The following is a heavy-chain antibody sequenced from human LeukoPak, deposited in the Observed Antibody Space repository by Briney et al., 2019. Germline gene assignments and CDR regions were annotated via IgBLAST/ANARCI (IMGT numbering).Heavy chain of an antibody. CDR1: GGSISSYY. CDR3: ASYYYDSSGYNGLFDP. V-gene: IGHV4-59*01. CDR2: IYYSGST. D-gene: IGHD3-22*01. J-gene: IGHJ5*02. Sequence: SETLSLTCTVSGGSISSYYWSWIRQPPGKGLEWIGYIYYSGSTNYNPSLKSRVTISVDTSKNQFSLKLSSVTAADTAVYYGASYYYDSSGYNGLFDPWGQGTLVTVSS.